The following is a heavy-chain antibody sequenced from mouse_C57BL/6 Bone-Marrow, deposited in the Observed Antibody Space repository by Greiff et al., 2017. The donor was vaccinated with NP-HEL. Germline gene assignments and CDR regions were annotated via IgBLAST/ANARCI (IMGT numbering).Heavy chain of an antibody. D-gene: IGHD2-5*01. CDR1: GYTFTDYN. Sequence: VQLKQSGPELVKPGASVKIPCKASGYTFTDYNMDWVKQSHGKSLEWIGDINPNNGGTIYNQKFKGKATLTVDRSSSTAYMELRSLTSEDTAVYYCARGAYYSKTSEGYLDYWGQGTSVTVSS. CDR3: ARGAYYSKTSEGYLDY. V-gene: IGHV1-18*01. J-gene: IGHJ4*01. CDR2: INPNNGGT.